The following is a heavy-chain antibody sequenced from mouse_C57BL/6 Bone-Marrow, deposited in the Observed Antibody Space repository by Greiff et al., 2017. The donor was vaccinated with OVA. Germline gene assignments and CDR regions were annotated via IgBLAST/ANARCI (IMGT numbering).Heavy chain of an antibody. Sequence: EVHLVESGGGLVQPGGSLKLSCAASGFTFSDYYMYWVRQTPEKRLEWVAYISNGGGSTYYPDTVKGRFTISRDNAKNTLYLQMSRRKSEDTAMYYCARNPSYLLLRYFDVWGTGTTVTVSS. J-gene: IGHJ1*03. CDR1: GFTFSDYY. V-gene: IGHV5-12*01. CDR2: ISNGGGST. CDR3: ARNPSYLLLRYFDV. D-gene: IGHD1-1*01.